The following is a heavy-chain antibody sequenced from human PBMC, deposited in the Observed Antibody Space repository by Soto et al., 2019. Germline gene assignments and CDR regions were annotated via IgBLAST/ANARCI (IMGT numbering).Heavy chain of an antibody. Sequence: ASVNVSCKASGYTFTGYYMHWVRQAPGQGLEWMGWINPNSGGTNYAQKFQGWVTMTRDTSISTAYMELSRLRSDDTAVYYCARGRRLDYYGSGSPDYWGQGTLVTVSS. D-gene: IGHD3-10*01. CDR2: INPNSGGT. CDR3: ARGRRLDYYGSGSPDY. CDR1: GYTFTGYY. J-gene: IGHJ4*02. V-gene: IGHV1-2*04.